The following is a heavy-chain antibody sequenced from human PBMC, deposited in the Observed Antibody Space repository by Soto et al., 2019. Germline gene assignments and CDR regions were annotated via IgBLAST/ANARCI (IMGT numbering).Heavy chain of an antibody. CDR3: ARSPGRGWSFDY. V-gene: IGHV4-31*03. J-gene: IGHJ4*02. D-gene: IGHD6-19*01. CDR1: GGSISSGGYY. CDR2: IYYSGST. Sequence: LSLTCTVSGGSISSGGYYWSWIRQHPGKGLEWIGYIYYSGSTYYNPSLKSRVTISVDTSKNQFSLKLSSVTAADTAVYYCARSPGRGWSFDYWGQGTLVTVSS.